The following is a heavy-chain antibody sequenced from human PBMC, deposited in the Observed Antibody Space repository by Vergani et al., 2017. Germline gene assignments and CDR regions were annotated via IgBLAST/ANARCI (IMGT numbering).Heavy chain of an antibody. CDR1: GYSFNSYW. CDR3: ARQVAVAGKWWGPYYYYGMDV. D-gene: IGHD6-19*01. V-gene: IGHV5-10-1*01. J-gene: IGHJ6*02. CDR2: IDPSDSYT. Sequence: EVQLVQSGAEVKKPGESLRISCKGSGYSFNSYWISWVRQLPGKGLEWMGRIDPSDSYTNYSRSFQGHVTISADKSISTAYLKWSSLKASDTAMYYCARQVAVAGKWWGPYYYYGMDVWGRGTTVTVSS.